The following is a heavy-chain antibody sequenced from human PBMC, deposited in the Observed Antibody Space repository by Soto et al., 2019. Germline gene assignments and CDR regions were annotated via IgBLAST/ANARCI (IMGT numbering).Heavy chain of an antibody. CDR2: IYPGDSDT. CDR1: GYSFPSYW. J-gene: IGHJ6*02. Sequence: ESLKISCKGSGYSFPSYWVGWVRQMPGKGLEWMGIIYPGDSDTRYSTSFQGQVTISADTSISTAYLQWGSLKASDTAMYYCAREASSSGRYFYYFRMDVWAQGTTVTVS. CDR3: AREASSSGRYFYYFRMDV. V-gene: IGHV5-51*01. D-gene: IGHD6-6*01.